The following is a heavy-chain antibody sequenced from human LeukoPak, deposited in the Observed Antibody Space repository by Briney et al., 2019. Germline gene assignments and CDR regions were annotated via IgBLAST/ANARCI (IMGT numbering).Heavy chain of an antibody. V-gene: IGHV4-39*01. D-gene: IGHD2-21*02. Sequence: SETLSLACNVSGDSITSGGFYWAWIRQSPGKGPEWIGNVYYSGTTQYNPSLKGRVTISMDMSKNQFSLNLSSVSVTDTAIYYCARRDCAAWFDPWGQGTLVTVSS. CDR3: ARRDCAAWFDP. J-gene: IGHJ5*02. CDR1: GDSITSGGFY. CDR2: VYYSGTT.